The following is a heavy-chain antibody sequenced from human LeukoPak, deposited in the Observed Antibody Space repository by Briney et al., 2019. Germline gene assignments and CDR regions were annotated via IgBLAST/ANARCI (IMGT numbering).Heavy chain of an antibody. Sequence: GGSLRLSCAASGFTFSSYSMNWVRQAPGKGLEWVSSISSSSSYIYYADSVKGRFTISRDNAKNSPYLQMNSLRAEDTAVYYCARDREQWLPDYWGQGTLVTVSS. CDR2: ISSSSSYI. J-gene: IGHJ4*02. CDR1: GFTFSSYS. D-gene: IGHD6-19*01. V-gene: IGHV3-21*01. CDR3: ARDREQWLPDY.